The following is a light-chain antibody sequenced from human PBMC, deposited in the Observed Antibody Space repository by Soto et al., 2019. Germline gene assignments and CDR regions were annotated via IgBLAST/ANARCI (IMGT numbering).Light chain of an antibody. CDR3: QQSYSTPWT. J-gene: IGKJ1*01. Sequence: DIQMTQSPSTLSASLGDRVTITCRASQSISNWLAWYQQKPGKAPTLLIYDVSRLESGVPSRFSGSGSGTDFTLTISSLQPEDFATYYCQQSYSTPWTFGQGTKVDIK. V-gene: IGKV1-5*01. CDR2: DVS. CDR1: QSISNW.